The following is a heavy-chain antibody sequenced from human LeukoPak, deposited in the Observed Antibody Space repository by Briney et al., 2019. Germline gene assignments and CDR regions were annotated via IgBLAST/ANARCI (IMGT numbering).Heavy chain of an antibody. J-gene: IGHJ4*02. D-gene: IGHD3-22*01. Sequence: PGRSLRLSCAASGFTFSSYGMHWVRQAPGKGLGWVAVIWYDGSNKYYADSVKGRFTISRDNSKNTLYLQMNSLRAEDTAVYYCARVRGPYYDSSGLDYWGQGTLVTVSS. V-gene: IGHV3-33*01. CDR2: IWYDGSNK. CDR1: GFTFSSYG. CDR3: ARVRGPYYDSSGLDY.